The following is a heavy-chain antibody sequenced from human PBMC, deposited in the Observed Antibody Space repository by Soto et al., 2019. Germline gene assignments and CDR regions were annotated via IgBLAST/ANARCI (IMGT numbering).Heavy chain of an antibody. V-gene: IGHV3-23*01. CDR1: RFTFNSYA. J-gene: IGHJ6*02. D-gene: IGHD3-16*01. Sequence: PGGSLRLSCAASRFTFNSYAMTWVRQAPGKGLEWVSTISGSGAGTYYTDSVKGRFTITRDNSNNKLYLQMDSLRADDTALYYWARGRGSSYYYGMDVGGQGTTVTV. CDR2: ISGSGAGT. CDR3: ARGRGSSYYYGMDV.